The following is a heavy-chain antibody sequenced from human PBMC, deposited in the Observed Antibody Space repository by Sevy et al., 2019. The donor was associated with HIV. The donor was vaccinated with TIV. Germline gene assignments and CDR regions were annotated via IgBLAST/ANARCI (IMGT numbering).Heavy chain of an antibody. D-gene: IGHD2-15*01. CDR3: AREYCSGGSCSDYYYYYMDV. CDR1: GFTFSSYS. V-gene: IGHV3-21*01. Sequence: GGSLRLSCAASGFTFSSYSMNWVRQAPGKGLEWVSSISSSSSYIYYADSVKGRFTISRDNAKNSLYLQMNSLRADDTAVYYCAREYCSGGSCSDYYYYYMDVWGKGTTVTVSS. CDR2: ISSSSSYI. J-gene: IGHJ6*03.